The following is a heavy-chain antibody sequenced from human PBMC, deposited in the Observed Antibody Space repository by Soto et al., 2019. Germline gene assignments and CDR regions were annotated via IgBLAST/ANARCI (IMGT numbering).Heavy chain of an antibody. CDR3: ARDSPQRPITGTPTGGV. CDR2: ISAYNGNT. D-gene: IGHD1-20*01. Sequence: QVQLVQSGAEVKKPGASVKVPCKASGYTFTSYGISWVRQAPGQGLEWMGWISAYNGNTNYAQKLQGRVTMTTDTSTSTAYMELRSLRSDDTAVYYCARDSPQRPITGTPTGGVWGQGTTVTVSS. J-gene: IGHJ6*02. V-gene: IGHV1-18*01. CDR1: GYTFTSYG.